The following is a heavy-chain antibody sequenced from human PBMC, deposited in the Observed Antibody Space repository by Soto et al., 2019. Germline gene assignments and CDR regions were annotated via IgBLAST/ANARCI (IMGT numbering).Heavy chain of an antibody. J-gene: IGHJ5*02. CDR3: ARGYRDDFWSGYSNNWFGP. CDR2: ISSSSSTI. D-gene: IGHD3-3*01. V-gene: IGHV3-48*02. Sequence: PGGSLRLSCAASGFTFSSYSMNWVRQAPGKGLEWVSYISSSSSTIYYADSVKGRFTISRDNAKNSLYLQMNSLRDEDTAVYYCARGYRDDFWSGYSNNWFGPWGQGTLVTVSS. CDR1: GFTFSSYS.